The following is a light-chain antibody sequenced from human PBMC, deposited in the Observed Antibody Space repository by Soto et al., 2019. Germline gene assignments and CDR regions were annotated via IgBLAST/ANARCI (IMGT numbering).Light chain of an antibody. CDR3: AAWDDSLNGGV. J-gene: IGLJ3*02. Sequence: QSVLTQPPSASGTPGQRVTISCSGSSSSIGSSSVNWYHQVPGTAPKLLIYSTDQRPSGVPDRFSGSKSGTSASLAISALLSEDEADYYCAAWDDSLNGGVFGGGTQLTVL. CDR2: STD. CDR1: SSSIGSSS. V-gene: IGLV1-44*01.